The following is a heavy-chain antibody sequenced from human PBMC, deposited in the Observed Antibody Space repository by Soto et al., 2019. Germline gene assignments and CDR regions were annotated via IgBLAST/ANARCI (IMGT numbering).Heavy chain of an antibody. V-gene: IGHV1-69*02. CDR3: ARGPTVVDAFDI. CDR1: GGTFSSYT. J-gene: IGHJ3*02. CDR2: IIPILGIA. Sequence: QVQLVQSGAEVKKPGSSVKVSCKASGGTFSSYTISWVRQAPGQGLEWMERIIPILGIANYAQKFQGRVTITADKSTSTAYMELSSLRSEDTAVYYCARGPTVVDAFDIWGQGTMVTVSS. D-gene: IGHD4-17*01.